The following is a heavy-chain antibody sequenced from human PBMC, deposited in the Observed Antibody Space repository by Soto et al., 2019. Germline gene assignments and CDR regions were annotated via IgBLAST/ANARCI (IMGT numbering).Heavy chain of an antibody. CDR1: GGSFSGYY. Sequence: SETLSLTCAVYGGSFSGYYWSWIRQPPGKGLEWIGEINHSGSTNYNPSLKSRVTISVDTSKNQFSLKLSSVTAADTAVYYCARDTHYDILTGYYTEYNWFDPWGQGTLVTVSS. CDR3: ARDTHYDILTGYYTEYNWFDP. D-gene: IGHD3-9*01. V-gene: IGHV4-34*01. J-gene: IGHJ5*02. CDR2: INHSGST.